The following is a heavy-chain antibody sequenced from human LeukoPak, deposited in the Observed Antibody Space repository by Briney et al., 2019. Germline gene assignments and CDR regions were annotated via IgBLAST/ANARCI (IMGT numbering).Heavy chain of an antibody. CDR1: GFTFSSYG. D-gene: IGHD4-23*01. Sequence: SLRLSCAASGFTFSSYGMHWVRQAPGKGLEWVAVISYDGSNKYYADSVKGRFTISRDNSKNTLYLQMNSLRAEDTAVYYCAKAPYGGNPYSWFDPWGQGTLVTVSS. V-gene: IGHV3-30*18. CDR3: AKAPYGGNPYSWFDP. CDR2: ISYDGSNK. J-gene: IGHJ5*02.